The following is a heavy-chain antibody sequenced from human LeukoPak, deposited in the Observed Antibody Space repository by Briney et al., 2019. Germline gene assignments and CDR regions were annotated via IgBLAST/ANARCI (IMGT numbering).Heavy chain of an antibody. D-gene: IGHD3-22*01. CDR3: ARSLPDSSGYYYDY. J-gene: IGHJ4*02. Sequence: PGGSLRLSCAASGFTFSSYGMHWVRQAPGKGLDWVAVIWYDGTTKYYADSVKGRFTISRDNSKTTLYLQMNSLRAEDTAVYYRARSLPDSSGYYYDYWGQGTLVTVSS. CDR2: IWYDGTTK. V-gene: IGHV3-33*01. CDR1: GFTFSSYG.